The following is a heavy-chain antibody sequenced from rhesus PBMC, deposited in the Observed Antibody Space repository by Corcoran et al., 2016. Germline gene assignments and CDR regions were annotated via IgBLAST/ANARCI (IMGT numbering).Heavy chain of an antibody. J-gene: IGHJ4*01. CDR1: GGSISDSYR. CDR2: IYGSGGSN. V-gene: IGHV4S14*01. Sequence: QVQLQESGPGVVKPSETLSLTCAVSGGSISDSYRWSWIRQPPGKGLDWIGYIYGSGGSNYLNPSLKSRVTLSVDTSKNQFSLKLSSVTDADTAVYYCAREWGFDYWGQGVLVTVSS. CDR3: AREWGFDY. D-gene: IGHD7-45*01.